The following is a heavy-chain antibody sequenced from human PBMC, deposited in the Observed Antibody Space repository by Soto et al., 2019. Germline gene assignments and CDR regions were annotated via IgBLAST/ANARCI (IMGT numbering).Heavy chain of an antibody. V-gene: IGHV1-2*04. D-gene: IGHD3-22*01. Sequence: ASVKVSCKASGYTFTGYYMHWVRQAPGQGLEWMGWINPNSGGTNYAQKFQGWVTMTRDTSISTAYMELSRLRSDDTDVYYCARKYYYDSSGYYGYYGMDVWGQGTTVTASS. CDR2: INPNSGGT. CDR1: GYTFTGYY. J-gene: IGHJ6*02. CDR3: ARKYYYDSSGYYGYYGMDV.